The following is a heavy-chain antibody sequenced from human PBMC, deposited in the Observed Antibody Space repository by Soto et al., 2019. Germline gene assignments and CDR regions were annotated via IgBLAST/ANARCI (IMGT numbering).Heavy chain of an antibody. CDR2: IYYSGST. CDR3: ARHPRKYSSGWYPWFDP. CDR1: GGSISSSSYY. D-gene: IGHD6-19*01. J-gene: IGHJ5*02. V-gene: IGHV4-39*01. Sequence: TSETLSLTCTVSGGSISSSSYYWGWIRQPPGKGLEWIGSIYYSGSTYYNPSLKSRVTISVDTSKNQFSLKLSSVTAADTAVYYCARHPRKYSSGWYPWFDPWGQGTLVTVSS.